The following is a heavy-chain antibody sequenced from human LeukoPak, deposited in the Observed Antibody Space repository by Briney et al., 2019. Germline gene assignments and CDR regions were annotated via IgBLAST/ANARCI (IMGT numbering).Heavy chain of an antibody. CDR2: IRGSVVTT. CDR1: GFAFDNYV. V-gene: IGHV3-23*01. Sequence: GGSLRLSCAASGFAFDNYVMSWVRQAPGKGLEWVSSIRGSVVTTYYADSVKGHFTISRDNSKNTLYLQMNSLSAEDTAVYYCAKNGDRGAYCSGGSCYPYYYYYMDVWGKGTTVTISS. CDR3: AKNGDRGAYCSGGSCYPYYYYYMDV. J-gene: IGHJ6*03. D-gene: IGHD2-15*01.